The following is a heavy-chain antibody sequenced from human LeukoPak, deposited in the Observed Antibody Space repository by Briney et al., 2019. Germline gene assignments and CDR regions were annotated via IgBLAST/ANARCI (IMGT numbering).Heavy chain of an antibody. CDR1: GGSITSYY. D-gene: IGHD6-13*01. Sequence: SETLSLTCTVSGGSITSYYWNWIRQPPGKGLEWIGYIYYSGSTNYNPSLKSRVTISVDRSKNQLSLKLSSVTAADTAVYYCARVPGIAAAAYFDYWGQGTLVTVSS. V-gene: IGHV4-59*12. CDR2: IYYSGST. J-gene: IGHJ4*02. CDR3: ARVPGIAAAAYFDY.